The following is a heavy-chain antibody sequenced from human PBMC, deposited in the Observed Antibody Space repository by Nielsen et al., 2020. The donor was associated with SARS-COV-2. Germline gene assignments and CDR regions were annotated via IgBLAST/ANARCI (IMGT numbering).Heavy chain of an antibody. Sequence: ASVKVSCKASGYTFTGYYMHWVRQAPGQGLEWMGWINPNSGDTNYAQKFQGRVTMTRDTSISTAYMELSRLRSDDTAVYYCARDLGVGAWRKDYYGMDVWGQGTTVTVSS. CDR1: GYTFTGYY. D-gene: IGHD1-26*01. J-gene: IGHJ6*02. CDR3: ARDLGVGAWRKDYYGMDV. CDR2: INPNSGDT. V-gene: IGHV1-2*02.